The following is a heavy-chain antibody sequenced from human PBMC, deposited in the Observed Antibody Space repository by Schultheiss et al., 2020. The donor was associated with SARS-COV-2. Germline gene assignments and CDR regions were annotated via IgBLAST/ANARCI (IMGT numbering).Heavy chain of an antibody. Sequence: SETLSLTCTVSGGSISSYYWSWIRQPPGKGLEWIGYIYYSGSTYYNPSLKSRVTISVDTSKNQFSLKLSSVTAADTAVYYCARWDDSSGYHRRWFDPWGQGTLVTVSS. CDR2: IYYSGST. J-gene: IGHJ5*02. CDR1: GGSISSYY. V-gene: IGHV4-59*12. CDR3: ARWDDSSGYHRRWFDP. D-gene: IGHD3-22*01.